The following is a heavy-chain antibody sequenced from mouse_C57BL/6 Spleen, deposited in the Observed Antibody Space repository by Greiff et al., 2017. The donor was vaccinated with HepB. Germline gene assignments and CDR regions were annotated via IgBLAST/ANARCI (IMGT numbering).Heavy chain of an antibody. CDR1: GYTFTSYW. CDR3: AREGYYYGYYYAMDY. D-gene: IGHD1-2*01. V-gene: IGHV1-55*01. Sequence: VQLQQPGAELVKPGASVKMSCKASGYTFTSYWITWVKQRPGQGLEWIGDIYPGSGSTNYNEKFKSKATLTVDTSSSTAYMQLSSLTSDDSAVYYCAREGYYYGYYYAMDYWGQGTSVTVSS. J-gene: IGHJ4*01. CDR2: IYPGSGST.